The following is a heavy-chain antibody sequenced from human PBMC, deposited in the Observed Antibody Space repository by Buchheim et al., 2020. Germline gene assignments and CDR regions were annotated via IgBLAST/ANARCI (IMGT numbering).Heavy chain of an antibody. Sequence: EVQLLESGGGLRQPGGSLRLSCAASGFTFSSYAMIWVRQAPGKGLEWVSGISGSGGSTYYADSEGRFTISRDNSKNTLYLQMNSLRAEDTAVYYCAKDRSTMSWYFDYWGQGTL. D-gene: IGHD3-10*02. V-gene: IGHV3-23*01. CDR2: ISGSGGST. CDR3: AKDRSTMSWYFDY. J-gene: IGHJ4*02. CDR1: GFTFSSYA.